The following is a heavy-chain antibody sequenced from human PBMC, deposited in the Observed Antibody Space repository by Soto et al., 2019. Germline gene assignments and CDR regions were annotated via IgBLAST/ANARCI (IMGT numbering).Heavy chain of an antibody. Sequence: SETLSLTCAVSGGCISSSNWWSWVRQPPGKGLEWIGEIYHSGSTNYNPSLKSRVTISVDKSKNQFSLKLSSVTAADTAVYYCARVHDIVVVPAAKVEGYYYYGMDVWGQGTTVTVSS. CDR1: GGCISSSNW. CDR2: IYHSGST. D-gene: IGHD2-2*01. V-gene: IGHV4-4*02. CDR3: ARVHDIVVVPAAKVEGYYYYGMDV. J-gene: IGHJ6*02.